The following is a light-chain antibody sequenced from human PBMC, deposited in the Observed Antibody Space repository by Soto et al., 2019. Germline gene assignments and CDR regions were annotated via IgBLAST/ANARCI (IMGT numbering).Light chain of an antibody. V-gene: IGKV3-15*01. CDR3: QQYNNWPPIT. CDR2: GAS. Sequence: EVVMAQSPATLSVSPGERATLSCRASQSVSSNLAWYQQKPGQAPRLLIYGASTRATGIRARFSGSGSGTEFTLTISSLQSEDFAVYYCQQYNNWPPITFGQGTRLEIK. J-gene: IGKJ5*01. CDR1: QSVSSN.